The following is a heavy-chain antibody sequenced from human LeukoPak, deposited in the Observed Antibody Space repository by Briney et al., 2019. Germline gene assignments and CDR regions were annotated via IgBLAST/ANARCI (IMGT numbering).Heavy chain of an antibody. CDR1: GFTFSSYW. CDR3: GRDRGGPNY. J-gene: IGHJ4*02. CDR2: INTDGGST. Sequence: GGSLRTTCAASGFTFSSYWMHWVRQAPGKGLVWVSRINTDGGSTSYADSVKGRFTISRDNAKNTLYLQMNSLRAEDTAVYYCGRDRGGPNYWGKGPLVPVSS. D-gene: IGHD3-10*01. V-gene: IGHV3-74*01.